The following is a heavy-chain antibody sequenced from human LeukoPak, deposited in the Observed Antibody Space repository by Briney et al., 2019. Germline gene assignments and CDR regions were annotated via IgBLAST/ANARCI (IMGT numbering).Heavy chain of an antibody. Sequence: SETLSLTCTVSGGSISGYYWSWIRQSPGKGLEWIGYIYYRGSTDYNPSLKSRVTISVDTSKNQFSLRLNSVTAADTAVYYCARHGYSGYGANFDYWGQGTLVTVSS. D-gene: IGHD5-12*01. V-gene: IGHV4-59*08. CDR1: GGSISGYY. CDR3: ARHGYSGYGANFDY. CDR2: IYYRGST. J-gene: IGHJ4*02.